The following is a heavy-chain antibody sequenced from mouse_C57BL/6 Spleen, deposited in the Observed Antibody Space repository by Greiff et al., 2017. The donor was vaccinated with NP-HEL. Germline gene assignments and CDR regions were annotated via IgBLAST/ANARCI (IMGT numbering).Heavy chain of an antibody. Sequence: DVQLVESGGGLVKPGGSLKLSCAASGFTFSSYAMSWVRQTPEKRLEWVATISDGGSYTYYPDNVKGRFTISRDNAKNNLYLQMSHLKSEDTAMYYCARARSTMVTTGAMDYWGQGTSVTVSS. CDR1: GFTFSSYA. J-gene: IGHJ4*01. CDR3: ARARSTMVTTGAMDY. V-gene: IGHV5-4*01. CDR2: ISDGGSYT. D-gene: IGHD2-2*01.